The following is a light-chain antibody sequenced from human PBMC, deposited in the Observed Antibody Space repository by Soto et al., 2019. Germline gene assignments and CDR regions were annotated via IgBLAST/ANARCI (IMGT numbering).Light chain of an antibody. J-gene: IGKJ1*01. V-gene: IGKV1-5*03. CDR2: KAS. CDR1: QTISSW. Sequence: DIQMTQSPSTLSGSVGDRVTITCRASQTISSWLAWYQQKPGKAPKLLIYKASTLKSGVPSRFSGSGSGTEFTLTISSLQTDDFATYYCQQYNSFSPWTFGQGTKVDI. CDR3: QQYNSFSPWT.